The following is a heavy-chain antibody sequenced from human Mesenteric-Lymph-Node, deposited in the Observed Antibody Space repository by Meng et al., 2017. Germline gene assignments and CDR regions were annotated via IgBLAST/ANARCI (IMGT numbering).Heavy chain of an antibody. J-gene: IGHJ6*02. CDR1: GYTLTELS. D-gene: IGHD6-19*01. Sequence: ASVKVSCKVSGYTLTELSMHWVRQAPGQGLEWMGRINPNSGGTNYAQKFQGRVTMTRDTSISTAYMELSRLRSDDTAVYYCARDQIAVAGTNYYYYGMDVWGQGTTVTVSS. CDR3: ARDQIAVAGTNYYYYGMDV. V-gene: IGHV1-2*06. CDR2: INPNSGGT.